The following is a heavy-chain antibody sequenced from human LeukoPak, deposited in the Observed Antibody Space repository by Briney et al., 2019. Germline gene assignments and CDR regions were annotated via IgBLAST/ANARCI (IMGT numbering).Heavy chain of an antibody. Sequence: SETLSLTCAVYGGSFSGYYWSWIRQPPGKGLKWIGEINHSGSTNYNPSLKSRVTISVDTSKNQFSLKLSSVTAADTAVYYCARGREYSSPLVTFDYWGQGTLVTVSS. CDR2: INHSGST. CDR3: ARGREYSSPLVTFDY. J-gene: IGHJ4*02. V-gene: IGHV4-34*01. D-gene: IGHD6-6*01. CDR1: GGSFSGYY.